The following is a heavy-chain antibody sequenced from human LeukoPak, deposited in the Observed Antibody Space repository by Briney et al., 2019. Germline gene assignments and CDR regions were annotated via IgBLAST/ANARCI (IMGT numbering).Heavy chain of an antibody. CDR1: GFTFRSFG. D-gene: IGHD6-6*01. J-gene: IGHJ4*02. CDR3: ARSPYSSSSLDY. Sequence: GGSLRLSCAASGFTFRSFGMDWVRQAPGKGLEWVSYISSSSSTIYYADSVKGRFIVSRDNAKKSLYLQMNSLRAEDTALYYCARSPYSSSSLDYWGQGTLVTVSS. V-gene: IGHV3-48*01. CDR2: ISSSSSTI.